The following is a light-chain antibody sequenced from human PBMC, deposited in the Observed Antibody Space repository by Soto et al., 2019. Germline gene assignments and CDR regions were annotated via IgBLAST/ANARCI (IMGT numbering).Light chain of an antibody. CDR3: ISYTVSRSYV. CDR1: SSDIGTYDH. CDR2: SVS. J-gene: IGLJ1*01. V-gene: IGLV2-14*01. Sequence: QSALTQPASVSGSPGQSITISCSGTSSDIGTYDHVAWFQQFPGKTPKLVIYSVSDRPSGVSYRFSGSMSGNTAPLTISGLQADDEADYYCISYTVSRSYVFGTGTKVTVL.